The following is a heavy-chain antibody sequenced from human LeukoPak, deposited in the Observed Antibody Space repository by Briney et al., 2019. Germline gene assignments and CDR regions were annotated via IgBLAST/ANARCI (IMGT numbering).Heavy chain of an antibody. CDR3: ARMLNGAYDV. Sequence: ASVKVSCKASGYTFTGPYMHWVRQAPGQGLEWMGWINPNSGGTNYAQNFQGRVTTTRDTSFSTAYMEVSRLRSDDTAVYYCARMLNGAYDVWGQGTLVTVSS. J-gene: IGHJ4*02. D-gene: IGHD5-12*01. CDR2: INPNSGGT. CDR1: GYTFTGPY. V-gene: IGHV1-2*02.